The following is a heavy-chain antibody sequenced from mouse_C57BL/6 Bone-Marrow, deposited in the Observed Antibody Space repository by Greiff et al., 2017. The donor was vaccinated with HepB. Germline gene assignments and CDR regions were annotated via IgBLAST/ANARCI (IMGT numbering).Heavy chain of an antibody. J-gene: IGHJ4*01. V-gene: IGHV1-52*01. CDR3: ARRVYYYGRDAMDY. D-gene: IGHD1-1*01. CDR2: IDPSDSET. CDR1: GYTFTSYW. Sequence: VQLQQPGAELVRPGSSVKLSCKASGYTFTSYWMHWVKQRPIQGLEWIGNIDPSDSETHYNQKFKDKATLTVDKSSSTAYMQLSSLTSVDSAVYYCARRVYYYGRDAMDYWGQGTSVTVSS.